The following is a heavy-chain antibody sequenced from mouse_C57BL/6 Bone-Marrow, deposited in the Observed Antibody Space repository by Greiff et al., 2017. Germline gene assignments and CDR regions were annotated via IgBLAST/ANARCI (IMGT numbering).Heavy chain of an antibody. D-gene: IGHD1-1*01. Sequence: QVQLQQPGAELVRPGSSVKLSCKASGYTFTSYWMHWVKQRPRQGLEWIGNIDPSDSETHYNQKFKDKATLTVDKSSSTAYMQLSSLTSEDSAVYYCARAEAFYYGTGAMDYWGQGTSVTVSS. CDR3: ARAEAFYYGTGAMDY. CDR1: GYTFTSYW. J-gene: IGHJ4*01. CDR2: IDPSDSET. V-gene: IGHV1-52*01.